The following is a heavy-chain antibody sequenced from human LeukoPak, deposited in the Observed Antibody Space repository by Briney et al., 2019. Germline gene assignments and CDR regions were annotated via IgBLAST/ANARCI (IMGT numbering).Heavy chain of an antibody. CDR2: VKQDGSEK. D-gene: IGHD1-7*01. J-gene: IGHJ4*02. Sequence: HPGGSLRLSCAASGFTLSSYWMSWVRQAPGKGLEWVANVKQDGSEKYYVDSVKGRFTISRDNAKNSLYLQTSSLRAEDTAVYYCARIRQRGTKCYFDYWGQGTLVTVSS. CDR1: GFTLSSYW. V-gene: IGHV3-7*01. CDR3: ARIRQRGTKCYFDY.